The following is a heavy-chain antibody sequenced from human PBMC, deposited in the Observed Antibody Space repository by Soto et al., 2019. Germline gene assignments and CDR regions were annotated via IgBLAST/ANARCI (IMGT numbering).Heavy chain of an antibody. CDR3: ARRDCSSTSCPDGMDV. V-gene: IGHV1-8*01. CDR2: MNPNSGNT. D-gene: IGHD2-2*01. Sequence: QVQLVQSGAEVKKPGASVKVSCKASGYTFTSYDINWVRQATGQGLEWMGWMNPNSGNTGYAQKFQGRVTMPRNTSISTAYMELSSLRSEDTAVYYCARRDCSSTSCPDGMDVWGQGTTVTVSS. J-gene: IGHJ6*02. CDR1: GYTFTSYD.